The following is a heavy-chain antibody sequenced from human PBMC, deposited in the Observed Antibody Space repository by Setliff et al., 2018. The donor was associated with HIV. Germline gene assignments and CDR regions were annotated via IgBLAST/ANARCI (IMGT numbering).Heavy chain of an antibody. J-gene: IGHJ4*02. Sequence: PGGSLRLSCVVSGFIFSDHYMDWVRQAPGKGLEWVARVRNKVNRYTTEYVASVKGRFTISRDDSENSLYLQMNSLETEDTAVYYCARGPASGDYSYYFDYWGQGTLVTVSS. D-gene: IGHD3-22*01. CDR1: GFIFSDHY. CDR2: VRNKVNRYTT. V-gene: IGHV3-72*01. CDR3: ARGPASGDYSYYFDY.